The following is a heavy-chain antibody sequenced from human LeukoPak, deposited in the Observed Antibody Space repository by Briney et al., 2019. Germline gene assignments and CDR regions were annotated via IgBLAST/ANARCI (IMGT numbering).Heavy chain of an antibody. D-gene: IGHD6-25*01. CDR3: ARFAAGGSYYYYMDV. Sequence: GGSLRLSCAASGFTFSSYTMNWVRQPPGKGLEWVSNIGTSSTTIYYADSVKGRFTISRDNAKNSLYLQMNSLRADDTAVYYCARFAAGGSYYYYMDVWGKGTAVTVSS. CDR2: IGTSSTTI. V-gene: IGHV3-48*01. J-gene: IGHJ6*03. CDR1: GFTFSSYT.